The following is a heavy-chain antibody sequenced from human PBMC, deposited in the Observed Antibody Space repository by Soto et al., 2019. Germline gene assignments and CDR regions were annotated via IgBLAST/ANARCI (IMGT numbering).Heavy chain of an antibody. CDR3: ARDDRSSGWRLIAFDI. V-gene: IGHV1-69*08. CDR2: IIPILGIA. J-gene: IGHJ3*02. Sequence: QVQLVQSGAEVKKPGSSVKVSCKASGGTFSSYTISWVRQAPGQGLEWMGRIIPILGIANYAQKFQGRVTITADKSTSTAYMELSSLRSEDTAVYYCARDDRSSGWRLIAFDIWGQGTMVTVSS. CDR1: GGTFSSYT. D-gene: IGHD6-19*01.